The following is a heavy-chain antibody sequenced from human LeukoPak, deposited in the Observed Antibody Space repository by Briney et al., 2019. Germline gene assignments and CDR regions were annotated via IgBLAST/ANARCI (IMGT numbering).Heavy chain of an antibody. Sequence: GASLRLSCAASGFTFSSYAMSWVRQAPGKGLEWVSAISGSGGSRYYADSVKGRFTISRDNSKNTLYLQMNSLRAEDTAVYYCAKSRGFGESANDYWGQGTLVTVS. J-gene: IGHJ4*02. CDR1: GFTFSSYA. D-gene: IGHD3-10*01. V-gene: IGHV3-23*01. CDR3: AKSRGFGESANDY. CDR2: ISGSGGSR.